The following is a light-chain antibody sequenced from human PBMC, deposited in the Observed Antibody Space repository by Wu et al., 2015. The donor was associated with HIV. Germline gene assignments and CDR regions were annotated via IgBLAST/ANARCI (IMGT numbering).Light chain of an antibody. Sequence: EIVLTQSPATLSSSPRERATLSCRAIQSVSTFLAWFQQKPGQAPRLLIYDASKRATGIPARFSGSGSETDFTLTISSLEPEDFAVYYCQQRSAWPWTFGQGTKVEIK. CDR3: QQRSAWPWT. J-gene: IGKJ1*01. CDR1: QSVSTF. CDR2: DAS. V-gene: IGKV3-11*01.